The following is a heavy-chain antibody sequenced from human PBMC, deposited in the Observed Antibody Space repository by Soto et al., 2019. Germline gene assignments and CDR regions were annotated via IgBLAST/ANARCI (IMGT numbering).Heavy chain of an antibody. CDR3: ARARGSGVRHYYYYGMDV. CDR1: GFTFSSYG. V-gene: IGHV3-33*01. CDR2: IWYDGSNK. Sequence: PGGSLRLSCAASGFTFSSYGMHWVRQAPGKGLGWVAVIWYDGSNKYYADSVKGRFTISRDNSKNTLYLQMNSLRAEDTAVYYCARARGSGVRHYYYYGMDVWGQGTTVTVSS. J-gene: IGHJ6*02. D-gene: IGHD3-10*01.